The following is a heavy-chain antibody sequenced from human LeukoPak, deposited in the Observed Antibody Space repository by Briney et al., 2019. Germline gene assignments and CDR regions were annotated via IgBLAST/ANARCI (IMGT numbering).Heavy chain of an antibody. Sequence: PSETLSLTCTVSGGSISSSSYYWGWIRQPPGEGLEWIGSIYYSGSTYYNPSLKSRVTISVDTSKNQFSLKLSSETAADTAVYYCARARIVGATDLFDYWGQGTLVTVSS. CDR1: GGSISSSSYY. D-gene: IGHD1-26*01. CDR3: ARARIVGATDLFDY. J-gene: IGHJ4*02. CDR2: IYYSGST. V-gene: IGHV4-39*07.